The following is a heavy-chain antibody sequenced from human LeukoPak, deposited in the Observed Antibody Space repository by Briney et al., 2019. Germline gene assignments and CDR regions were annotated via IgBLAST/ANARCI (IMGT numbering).Heavy chain of an antibody. V-gene: IGHV3-30-3*01. Sequence: GGSLRLSCAASGFTFSSYAMHWVRQAPGKGLEWVAVISYDGSNKYYADSVKGRFTISRDNSKNTLYLQMNSLRAGDTAVYYCASMMGYWGQGTLVTVSS. D-gene: IGHD3-16*01. CDR3: ASMMGY. CDR1: GFTFSSYA. J-gene: IGHJ4*02. CDR2: ISYDGSNK.